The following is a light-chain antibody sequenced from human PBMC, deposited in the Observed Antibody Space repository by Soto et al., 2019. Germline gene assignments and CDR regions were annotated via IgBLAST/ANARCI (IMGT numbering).Light chain of an antibody. V-gene: IGKV3-15*01. CDR2: GAS. J-gene: IGKJ5*01. CDR3: QQYNSWPLIT. Sequence: EIVLTQSPGTLSLSPGERATLSCRASQSVGSSYLAWYQQKPGQAPRLLIYGASTRATGIPARFSGSGSGTEFTLTISSLQSEDFAVYYCQQYNSWPLITFGQGTRLEIK. CDR1: QSVGSSY.